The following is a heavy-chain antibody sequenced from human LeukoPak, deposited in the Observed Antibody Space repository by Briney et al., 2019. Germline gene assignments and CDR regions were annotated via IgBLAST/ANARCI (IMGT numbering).Heavy chain of an antibody. CDR1: GFTFSSYG. J-gene: IGHJ4*02. CDR3: ARGTYVFDY. V-gene: IGHV3-30*03. Sequence: PGGSLRLSCAASGFTFSSYGMNWVRQAPGKGLEWVAVISYDGGNKYYADSVKGRFTISRDNSENTLYLQMNSLRAEDTAVYYCARGTYVFDYWGQGTLVTVSS. D-gene: IGHD3-16*01. CDR2: ISYDGGNK.